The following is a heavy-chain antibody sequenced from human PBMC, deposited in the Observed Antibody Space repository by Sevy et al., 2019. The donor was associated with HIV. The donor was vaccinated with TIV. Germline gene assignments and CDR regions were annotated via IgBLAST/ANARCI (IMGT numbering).Heavy chain of an antibody. CDR1: GGSISSYE. CDR3: ARDLPPSATTVAHFDC. Sequence: LSLTCTVSGGSISSYEMNWVRQAPGKGLEWVSYISNSGTTISYSDSVRGRFTISRDNARNLLYLQMNSLRAEDTAVYYCARDLPPSATTVAHFDCWGQGTLVTVSS. D-gene: IGHD4-17*01. CDR2: ISNSGTTI. J-gene: IGHJ4*02. V-gene: IGHV3-48*03.